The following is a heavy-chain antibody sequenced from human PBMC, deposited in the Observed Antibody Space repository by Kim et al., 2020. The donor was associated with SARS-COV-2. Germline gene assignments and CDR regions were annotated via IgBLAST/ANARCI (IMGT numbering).Heavy chain of an antibody. CDR2: IWYDGSNK. J-gene: IGHJ6*02. V-gene: IGHV3-33*01. D-gene: IGHD3-3*01. Sequence: GGSLRLSCAASGFTFSSYGMHWVRQAPGKGLEWVAVIWYDGSNKYYADSVKGRFTISRDNSKNTLYLQMNSLRAEDTAVYYCARDCGVIRFLDYVVRRDRTVGMDVWGQGTTVTVSS. CDR1: GFTFSSYG. CDR3: ARDCGVIRFLDYVVRRDRTVGMDV.